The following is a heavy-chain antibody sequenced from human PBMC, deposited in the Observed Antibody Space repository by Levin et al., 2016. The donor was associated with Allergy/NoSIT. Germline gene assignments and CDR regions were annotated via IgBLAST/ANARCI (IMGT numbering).Heavy chain of an antibody. CDR3: ARELYAGYNYGYQFDY. D-gene: IGHD5-18*01. CDR2: INSDVSST. J-gene: IGHJ4*02. CDR1: GFTFSSYW. V-gene: IGHV3-74*01. Sequence: GESLKISCAASGFTFSSYWMHWVRQAPGKGLVWVSRINSDVSSTDYADSVKDRFTISRDNAKKTLYLQMNSLRAEDTAVYYCARELYAGYNYGYQFDYWGQGTLVTVSS.